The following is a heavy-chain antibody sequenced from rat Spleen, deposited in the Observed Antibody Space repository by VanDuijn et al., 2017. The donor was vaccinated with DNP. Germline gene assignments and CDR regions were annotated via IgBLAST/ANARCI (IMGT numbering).Heavy chain of an antibody. Sequence: EVQLVESGGGLVQPGRSLKLSCVASGFTFNNYWMTWIRQAPGKGLEWVASITNTGDTIYYLDSVKGRFTISRDNAKSTLYLQMNSLRSDDTATYFCTRTGDYPGGFAYWGQGTLVTVSS. CDR2: ITNTGDTI. CDR3: TRTGDYPGGFAY. V-gene: IGHV5-31*01. D-gene: IGHD1-4*01. J-gene: IGHJ3*01. CDR1: GFTFNNYW.